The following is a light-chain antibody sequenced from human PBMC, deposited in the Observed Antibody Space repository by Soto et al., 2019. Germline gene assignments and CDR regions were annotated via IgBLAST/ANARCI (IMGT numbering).Light chain of an antibody. J-gene: IGKJ4*01. Sequence: DIVMTQSPDSLAVSLGERATINCKSSQSVLSSSNNENYLAWYQQKPGQPPKLLIYWASTRESGVPDRFSGSGSGTDFTLPISSLQAEDVAVYYCQQYYDTPLTFGGGTKVEIK. CDR3: QQYYDTPLT. CDR1: QSVLSSSNNENY. CDR2: WAS. V-gene: IGKV4-1*01.